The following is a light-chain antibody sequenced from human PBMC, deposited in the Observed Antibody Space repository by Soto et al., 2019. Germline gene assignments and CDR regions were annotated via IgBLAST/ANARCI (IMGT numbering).Light chain of an antibody. V-gene: IGKV1-39*01. CDR2: AAS. Sequence: DLQMTQSPSSLSASVGDRVTMTCRASQSISSYLNWYQQKPGKAPKLLIYAASTLQSGVPPRFSGSGSGTDFTLSISSLQPEDFATYYCQQSYDIPTFGQGTKVEIK. CDR1: QSISSY. J-gene: IGKJ1*01. CDR3: QQSYDIPT.